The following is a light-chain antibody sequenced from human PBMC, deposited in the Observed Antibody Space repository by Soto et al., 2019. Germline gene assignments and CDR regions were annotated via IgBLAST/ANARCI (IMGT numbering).Light chain of an antibody. V-gene: IGKV3-20*01. CDR2: AAS. CDR3: QQYHNWPLT. Sequence: EIVLTQSPGTLSLSPGDRATLSCRASHSINTSFLAWFQQKPGQAPRLLIYAASTRATGIPDRFSGSASETDFTLTINRLEPEDSAVYYCQQYHNWPLTFGGGTKVDIK. CDR1: HSINTSF. J-gene: IGKJ4*01.